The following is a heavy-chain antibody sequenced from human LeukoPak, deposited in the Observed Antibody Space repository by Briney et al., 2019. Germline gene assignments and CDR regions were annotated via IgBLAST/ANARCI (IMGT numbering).Heavy chain of an antibody. Sequence: GSLRLSCAASGFAFSSFTMHWVRQAPGKGLEWVAVMSSNGNTKYYADSVKGRFTISRDNSRNTMFLRMSSLTTEDTAVYYCTRDPLVEFGYYFDSWGQGALVTVSA. J-gene: IGHJ4*02. V-gene: IGHV3-30-3*01. CDR3: TRDPLVEFGYYFDS. D-gene: IGHD2-15*01. CDR1: GFAFSSFT. CDR2: MSSNGNTK.